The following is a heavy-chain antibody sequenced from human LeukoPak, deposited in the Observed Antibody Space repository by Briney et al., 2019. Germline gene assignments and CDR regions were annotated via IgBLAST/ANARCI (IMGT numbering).Heavy chain of an antibody. V-gene: IGHV3-48*01. CDR2: ISSISSTI. J-gene: IGHJ6*03. Sequence: PGGSLRLSCAAFGFTFSSYSMNWVRQAPPKGREGVSYISSISSTIYYADSVKGRFTISRDNAKNSLYLQMNSLRAEDTAVYYCARRTVTTGPPYYYYYYYMDVWGKGTTVTVSS. CDR1: GFTFSSYS. D-gene: IGHD4-17*01. CDR3: ARRTVTTGPPYYYYYYYMDV.